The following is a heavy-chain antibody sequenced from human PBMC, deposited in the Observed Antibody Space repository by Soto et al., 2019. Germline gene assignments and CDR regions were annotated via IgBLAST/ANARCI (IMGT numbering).Heavy chain of an antibody. CDR1: GGAFSSYA. V-gene: IGHV1-69*13. J-gene: IGHJ4*02. CDR3: AILASYGYFDY. CDR2: IIPIFGTA. Sequence: SVKVSCKASGGAFSSYAISWVRQAPGQGLEWMGGIIPIFGTANYAQKFQSRVTITADESTSTAYMELSSLRSEDTAVYYCAILASYGYFDYWGQGTLVTVSS. D-gene: IGHD4-17*01.